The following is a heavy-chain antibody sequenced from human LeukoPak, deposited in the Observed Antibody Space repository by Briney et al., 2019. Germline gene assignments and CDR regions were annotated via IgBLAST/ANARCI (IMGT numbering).Heavy chain of an antibody. CDR1: RYSISSGYF. Sequence: SETLSLTCTVSRYSISSGYFWGWIRQPPGKGLEWIGTIYHSGSTYYNASLESRVTISVDTSKNQFSLKLSSVTAADTAVYYCARAYSSSWYFNWFDPWGQGTLVTVSS. V-gene: IGHV4-38-2*02. D-gene: IGHD6-13*01. CDR3: ARAYSSSWYFNWFDP. J-gene: IGHJ5*02. CDR2: IYHSGST.